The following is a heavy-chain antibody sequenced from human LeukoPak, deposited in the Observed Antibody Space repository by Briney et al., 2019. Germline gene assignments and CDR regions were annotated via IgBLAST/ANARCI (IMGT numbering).Heavy chain of an antibody. V-gene: IGHV3-53*04. CDR1: GFTVSSNY. Sequence: PGGSLRLSCAASGFTVSSNYMSWVRRAPGKGLEWVSVIYSGGSTYYADSVKGRFTISRHNSKNTLYLQTNSLRAEDTAVYYCARDYSGAFDYWGQGTLVTVSS. D-gene: IGHD2-15*01. CDR2: IYSGGST. J-gene: IGHJ4*02. CDR3: ARDYSGAFDY.